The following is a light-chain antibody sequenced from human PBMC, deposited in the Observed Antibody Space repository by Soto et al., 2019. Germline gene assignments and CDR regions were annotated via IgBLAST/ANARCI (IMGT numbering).Light chain of an antibody. Sequence: EIVMTQSPATLSLSPGERATLSCRASQSVSSNLAWYQQKPGQAPRLPIYGSSTRATGIPARFSGRGSGTEFTITIRSLPSEDFADYYCQQDNTWWTFGQGTKVDI. J-gene: IGKJ1*01. CDR1: QSVSSN. V-gene: IGKV3-15*01. CDR2: GSS. CDR3: QQDNTWWT.